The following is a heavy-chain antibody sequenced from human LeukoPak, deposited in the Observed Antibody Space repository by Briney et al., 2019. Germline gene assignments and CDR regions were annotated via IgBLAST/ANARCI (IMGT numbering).Heavy chain of an antibody. D-gene: IGHD3-9*01. Sequence: GGSLRLSYAASGFTVSSNYMSWVRQAPGKGLEWVSVIYSGGSTYYADSVKGRFTISRDNSKNTLYLQMNSLRAEDTAVYYCARDLIGEFDWLFRWGQGTLVTVSS. CDR3: ARDLIGEFDWLFR. J-gene: IGHJ4*02. CDR1: GFTVSSNY. CDR2: IYSGGST. V-gene: IGHV3-66*01.